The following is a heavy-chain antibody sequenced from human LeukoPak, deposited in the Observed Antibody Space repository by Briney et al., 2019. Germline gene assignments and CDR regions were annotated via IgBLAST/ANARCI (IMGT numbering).Heavy chain of an antibody. CDR3: AKDQYSSGWDLDY. CDR2: ISSNGGST. CDR1: GFTFSSYA. Sequence: GGSLRLSCAASGFTFSSYAMHWVRQAPGKGLEYVSAISSNGGSTYYANSVKGRFTISRDNSKNTLYLQMNSLRAEDTAVYYCAKDQYSSGWDLDYWGQGTLVTVSS. J-gene: IGHJ4*02. D-gene: IGHD6-19*01. V-gene: IGHV3-64*01.